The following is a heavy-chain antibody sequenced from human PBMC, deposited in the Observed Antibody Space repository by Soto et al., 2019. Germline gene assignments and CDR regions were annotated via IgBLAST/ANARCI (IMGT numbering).Heavy chain of an antibody. V-gene: IGHV3-74*01. CDR1: GFTFSSYW. CDR2: INSDGSST. CDR3: ARDLGYSYGFWWFDP. J-gene: IGHJ5*02. D-gene: IGHD5-18*01. Sequence: PGGSLRLSCAASGFTFSSYWMHWVRQAPGKGLVWVSRINSDGSSTSYADSVKGRFTISRDNAKNTLYLQMNSLRAEDTAVYYCARDLGYSYGFWWFDPWGQGTLVTVSS.